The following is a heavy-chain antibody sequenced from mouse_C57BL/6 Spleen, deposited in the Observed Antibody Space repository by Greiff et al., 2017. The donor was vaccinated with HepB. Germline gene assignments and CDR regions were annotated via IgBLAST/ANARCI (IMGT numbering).Heavy chain of an antibody. CDR2: IDTSDSET. V-gene: IGHV1-52*01. J-gene: IGHJ3*01. D-gene: IGHD3-2*02. CDR3: ARSAAHDGFAY. CDR1: GYTFTSYW. Sequence: QVQLQQPGAELVRPGSSVKLSCKASGYTFTSYWLHWVKQRPIQGLEWIGNIDTSDSETHDNQKFKDKATLTVDKSSSTAYMQLSRLTTEYSAVYCSARSAAHDGFAYWGQGTLVTVSA.